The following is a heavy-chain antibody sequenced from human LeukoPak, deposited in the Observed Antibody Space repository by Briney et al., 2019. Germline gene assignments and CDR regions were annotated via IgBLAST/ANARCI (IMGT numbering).Heavy chain of an antibody. Sequence: PGGSLRLSCAASGFTFSSYEMNWVRQAPGKGLEWVSYISSRGSAIYYADSVKGRFTISRDNAKNSLYPQMNSLRADDTAVYYCARGGHDPGIPFDIWGQGTMVTVSS. V-gene: IGHV3-48*03. D-gene: IGHD1-1*01. CDR3: ARGGHDPGIPFDI. J-gene: IGHJ3*02. CDR2: ISSRGSAI. CDR1: GFTFSSYE.